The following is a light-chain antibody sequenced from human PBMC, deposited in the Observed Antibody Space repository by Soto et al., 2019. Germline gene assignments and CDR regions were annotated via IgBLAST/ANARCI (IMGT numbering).Light chain of an antibody. CDR3: RSYAGSNNGV. V-gene: IGLV2-8*01. J-gene: IGLJ2*01. CDR2: EVS. CDR1: SSDVGGYTY. Sequence: QSVLTQPRSVSGSPGQSVSISCTGTSSDVGGYTYVSWYQQHPGKAPKVMIYEVSKRPSGVPDRFSGSKSGNTASLTVSGLQTEDEADYYCRSYAGSNNGVFGGGTKVTVL.